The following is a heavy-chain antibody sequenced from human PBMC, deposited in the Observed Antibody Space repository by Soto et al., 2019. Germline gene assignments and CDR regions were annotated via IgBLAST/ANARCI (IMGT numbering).Heavy chain of an antibody. CDR1: GGSISSYY. D-gene: IGHD2-2*02. CDR2: IHTSGST. V-gene: IGHV4-4*07. Sequence: QVQLQESGPGLVKPSETLSLTCTVSGGSISSYYWSWIRQPAGKGLECIGRIHTSGSTNYHPSIKGRVIMSVDTAKNQFSRELSSVTAADTAVYYCARGAVVPAAIDPGWSDPWGQGTLVTFSA. CDR3: ARGAVVPAAIDPGWSDP. J-gene: IGHJ5*02.